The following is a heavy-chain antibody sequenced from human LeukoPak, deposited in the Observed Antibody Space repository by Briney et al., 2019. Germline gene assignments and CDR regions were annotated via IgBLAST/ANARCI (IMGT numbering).Heavy chain of an antibody. Sequence: SETLSLTCTVSGDSINNYYWSWIRQPPGKGLEWIGYISYSGSSNYNPSLNSRVTIIVDRSMNQFSLKLKSVTAADTALYFCARELGSRCSTAWCHYFDSWSQGTLVTVSS. V-gene: IGHV4-59*01. J-gene: IGHJ4*02. CDR1: GDSINNYY. CDR3: ARELGSRCSTAWCHYFDS. CDR2: ISYSGSS. D-gene: IGHD6-19*01.